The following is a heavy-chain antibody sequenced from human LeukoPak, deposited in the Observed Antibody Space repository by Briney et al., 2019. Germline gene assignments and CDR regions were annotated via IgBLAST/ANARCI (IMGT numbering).Heavy chain of an antibody. Sequence: ASVKVSCKASGYPFTSYYMHGVRQAPGHGLEWRGIINPSVGSTSYAQKIQGRLTMTRETSPSTVHMELSSLRSEDTAESYFARGLGVVVITSPFNWFDPWGQGTLVTVSS. CDR3: ARGLGVVVITSPFNWFDP. V-gene: IGHV1-46*01. CDR1: GYPFTSYY. J-gene: IGHJ5*02. D-gene: IGHD3-22*01. CDR2: INPSVGST.